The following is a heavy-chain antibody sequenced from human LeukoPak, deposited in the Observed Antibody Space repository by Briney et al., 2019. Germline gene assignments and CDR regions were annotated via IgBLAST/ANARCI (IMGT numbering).Heavy chain of an antibody. D-gene: IGHD2-15*01. CDR3: ARDWTLGYCSGGSCYSPGYY. V-gene: IGHV1-18*01. Sequence: ASVKVSCKASGYTFTSYGISWVRQAPGQGLEWMGWISAYNGNTNYAQKLQGRVTMPTDTSTSTAYMELRSLRSDDTAVYYCARDWTLGYCSGGSCYSPGYYWGQGTLVTVSS. J-gene: IGHJ4*02. CDR1: GYTFTSYG. CDR2: ISAYNGNT.